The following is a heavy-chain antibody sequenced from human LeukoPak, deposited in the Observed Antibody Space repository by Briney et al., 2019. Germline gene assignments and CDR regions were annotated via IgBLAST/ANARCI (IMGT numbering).Heavy chain of an antibody. Sequence: GASVRVSCKASGYTFTSYTIHWVRQAPGQRLEWMGWINAGNGNTKYSQKFQGRGTITRDTSASTAYMELSSLRSEDTAVYYCARDLPSGSSGYVYWGQGTLVAVSS. CDR2: INAGNGNT. CDR3: ARDLPSGSSGYVY. V-gene: IGHV1-3*01. CDR1: GYTFTSYT. D-gene: IGHD6-19*01. J-gene: IGHJ4*02.